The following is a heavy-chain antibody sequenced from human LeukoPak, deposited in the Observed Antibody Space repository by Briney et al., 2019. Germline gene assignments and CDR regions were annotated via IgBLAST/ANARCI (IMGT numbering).Heavy chain of an antibody. D-gene: IGHD5-18*01. Sequence: ASVKVSCKASGYTFTSYYMHLVRQAPGQGLEWMGIINPSGGSTSYAQKFQGRVTMTRDTSTSTVYMELSSLRSEDTAVYYCARAEYSYGRMDVWGKGTTVTVSS. CDR3: ARAEYSYGRMDV. V-gene: IGHV1-46*01. CDR2: INPSGGST. CDR1: GYTFTSYY. J-gene: IGHJ6*03.